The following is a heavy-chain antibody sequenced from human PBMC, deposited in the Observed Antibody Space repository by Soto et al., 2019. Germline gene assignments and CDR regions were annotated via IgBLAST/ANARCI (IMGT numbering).Heavy chain of an antibody. V-gene: IGHV5-51*01. Sequence: HGESLKVSCKVSGYSFTSYWIGWVRQMPGKGLEWKGIIYPGDSDTRYSPSFQGQVTISADKSISTAYLQWSSLKPSDTAMYYCARQMEWSGMDVWGQGTTVTVSS. D-gene: IGHD3-3*01. CDR2: IYPGDSDT. J-gene: IGHJ6*02. CDR1: GYSFTSYW. CDR3: ARQMEWSGMDV.